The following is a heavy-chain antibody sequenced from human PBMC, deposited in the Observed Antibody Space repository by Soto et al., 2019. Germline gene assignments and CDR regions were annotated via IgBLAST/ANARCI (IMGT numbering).Heavy chain of an antibody. J-gene: IGHJ3*02. CDR1: GFTFSSYA. D-gene: IGHD3-22*01. V-gene: IGHV3-23*01. CDR2: ISGSGGST. CDR3: AKVLGEVVITTSGAFDI. Sequence: EVQLLESGGGLVQPGGSLRLSCAASGFTFSSYAMSWVRQAPGKGLEWVSAISGSGGSTYYADSVKGRFTISRDNSKNTLYLQMNSLRAEDTAVYYCAKVLGEVVITTSGAFDIWGQGTMVTVSS.